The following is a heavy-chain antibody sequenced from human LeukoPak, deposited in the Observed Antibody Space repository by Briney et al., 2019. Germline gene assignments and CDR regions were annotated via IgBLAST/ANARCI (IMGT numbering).Heavy chain of an antibody. CDR2: INHSGST. D-gene: IGHD6-6*01. V-gene: IGHV4-34*01. Sequence: SETLSLTCAVYGGSLSGYYWSWIRQPPGKGLEWIGEINHSGSTNYNPSLKSRVTISVDRSKNQFSLKLSSVTAADTAVYYCARAYSSSPGSPFDPWGQGTMVTVSS. CDR1: GGSLSGYY. J-gene: IGHJ5*02. CDR3: ARAYSSSPGSPFDP.